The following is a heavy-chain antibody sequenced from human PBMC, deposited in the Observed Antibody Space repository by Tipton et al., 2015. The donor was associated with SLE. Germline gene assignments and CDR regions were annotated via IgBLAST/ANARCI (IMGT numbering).Heavy chain of an antibody. J-gene: IGHJ4*02. Sequence: TLSLTCTVSGASVSSRSYYWNWVRQPAGKGLEWIGRIYTGGFTYYNPSLESRVTISMDTSKNQFSLKLNSVTAADTAVYYCARRHYSGPFDSWGQGTLVTVSS. CDR3: ARRHYSGPFDS. CDR1: GASVSSRSYY. CDR2: IYTGGFT. V-gene: IGHV4-61*02. D-gene: IGHD5-12*01.